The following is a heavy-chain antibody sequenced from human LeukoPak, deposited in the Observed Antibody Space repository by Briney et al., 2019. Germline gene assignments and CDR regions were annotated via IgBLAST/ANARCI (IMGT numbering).Heavy chain of an antibody. CDR1: GFTFSSYG. CDR2: ISYDGSNK. V-gene: IGHV3-30*18. D-gene: IGHD6-13*01. Sequence: GGSLRLPCAASGFTFSSYGMHWVRQAPGKGLEWVAVISYDGSNKYYADSVKGRFTISRDNSKNTLYLQMNSLRAEDTAVYYCAKTPKSIAAAGTTDYWGQGTLVTVSS. CDR3: AKTPKSIAAAGTTDY. J-gene: IGHJ4*02.